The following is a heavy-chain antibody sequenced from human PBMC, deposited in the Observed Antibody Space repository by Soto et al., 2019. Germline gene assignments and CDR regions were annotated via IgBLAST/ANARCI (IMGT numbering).Heavy chain of an antibody. V-gene: IGHV3-23*01. J-gene: IGHJ5*02. Sequence: GGSLRLSCAASRFTFSSYDMSWLRQAPGRGLEWVSSISGSGDNTFHADSVKGRLTISRDSSKNTLYLQMNSLRVEDTAVYYCAKSHMYYYDSSGFSNWFDPWGQGTLVTVSS. CDR2: ISGSGDNT. CDR1: RFTFSSYD. CDR3: AKSHMYYYDSSGFSNWFDP. D-gene: IGHD3-22*01.